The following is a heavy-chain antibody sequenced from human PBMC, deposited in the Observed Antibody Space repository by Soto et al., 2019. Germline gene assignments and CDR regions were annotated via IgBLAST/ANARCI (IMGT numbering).Heavy chain of an antibody. CDR1: GFTFDDYA. D-gene: IGHD5-18*01. Sequence: EVQLVESGGGLVQPGRSLRLSCAASGFTFDDYAMHWVRQAPGKGLEWVSRISWNSGSIGYAGSVKGRFIISRDNAKNSLYLQMNSLRAEDTALYYCAKAVGSYGNFDYWGQGTLVTVSS. CDR2: ISWNSGSI. V-gene: IGHV3-9*01. CDR3: AKAVGSYGNFDY. J-gene: IGHJ4*02.